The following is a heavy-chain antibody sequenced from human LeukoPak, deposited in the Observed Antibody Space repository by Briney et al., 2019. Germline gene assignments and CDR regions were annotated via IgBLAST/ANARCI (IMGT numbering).Heavy chain of an antibody. Sequence: PGGSLRLSCAASGLTFSNYGMHWVRQAPGKGLEWISFISSGGTTISYAESVRGRFTISRDNARNSLFLQMNSLRVEDTAVYYCARDLMPYVDPEYFDHWGQGTLVTVSS. CDR2: ISSGGTTI. D-gene: IGHD3-9*01. CDR3: ARDLMPYVDPEYFDH. CDR1: GLTFSNYG. J-gene: IGHJ4*02. V-gene: IGHV3-48*04.